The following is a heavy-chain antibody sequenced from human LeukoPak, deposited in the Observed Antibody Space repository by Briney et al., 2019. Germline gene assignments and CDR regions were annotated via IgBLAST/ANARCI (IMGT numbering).Heavy chain of an antibody. CDR3: ARDKVPGYS. D-gene: IGHD3-16*02. J-gene: IGHJ4*02. Sequence: SETLSLTCTVSGGSIRSYYWSWIRQPPGKGLEWIGYIYYSGSTNYNPSLKSRVTISVDTSKNQVSLKLSSVTAADTAVYYCARDKVPGYSWGQGTLVTVPS. CDR2: IYYSGST. CDR1: GGSIRSYY. V-gene: IGHV4-59*01.